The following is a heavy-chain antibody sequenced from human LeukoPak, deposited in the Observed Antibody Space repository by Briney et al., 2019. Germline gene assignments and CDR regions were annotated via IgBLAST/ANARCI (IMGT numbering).Heavy chain of an antibody. Sequence: GGSLRLSCAASVFTFTSYVMHWVRQAPGKGLEWVAVISYDGSNKYYADSVKGPFTISRDNSKNTLYLQMNSLRAEDTAVYYCAKDQGYSGYDWGGFDYWGQGTLVTVSS. J-gene: IGHJ4*02. CDR3: AKDQGYSGYDWGGFDY. V-gene: IGHV3-30*18. CDR2: ISYDGSNK. D-gene: IGHD5-12*01. CDR1: VFTFTSYV.